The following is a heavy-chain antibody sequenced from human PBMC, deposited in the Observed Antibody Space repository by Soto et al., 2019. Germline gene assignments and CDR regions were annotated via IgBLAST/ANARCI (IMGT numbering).Heavy chain of an antibody. V-gene: IGHV4-59*01. Sequence: QVQLQESGPGLVKPSETLSFTCTVSGGSISSYYWSWIRQPPGKGLEWIGCIYYGGSTTYNPSLKSRVTISIDTSKNQFSLKLNSVTAADTAVYYCVRDLGYGGTPSAFDIWGQGTLVTVSS. D-gene: IGHD4-17*01. J-gene: IGHJ3*02. CDR2: IYYGGST. CDR1: GGSISSYY. CDR3: VRDLGYGGTPSAFDI.